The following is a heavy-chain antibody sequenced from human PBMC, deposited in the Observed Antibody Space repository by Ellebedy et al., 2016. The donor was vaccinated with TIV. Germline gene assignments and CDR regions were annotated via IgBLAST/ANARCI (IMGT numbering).Heavy chain of an antibody. D-gene: IGHD6-19*01. J-gene: IGHJ4*02. CDR3: AKVASSGWYWFDY. CDR1: GFTFSSYG. V-gene: IGHV3-30*18. CDR2: ISYDGSNK. Sequence: GGSLRLXCAASGFTFSSYGMHWVRQAPGKGLEWVAVISYDGSNKYYADSVKGRFTMSRDNSKNTLSLQMNSLRAEDTAVYYCAKVASSGWYWFDYWGQGTLVTVSS.